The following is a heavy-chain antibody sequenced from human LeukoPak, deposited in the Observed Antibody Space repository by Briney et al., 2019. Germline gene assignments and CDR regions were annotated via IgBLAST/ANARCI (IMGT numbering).Heavy chain of an antibody. V-gene: IGHV3-66*01. Sequence: GGSLRLSCAASGFTVSSNYMSWVRQAPGKGLEWVSVIYSGGSTYYADSVKGRFTISRDNSKNTLYLQMNSLRAEDTAVYYCAREDLLPYSSSSGAFDYWGQGTLVTVSS. J-gene: IGHJ4*02. CDR1: GFTVSSNY. CDR2: IYSGGST. D-gene: IGHD6-6*01. CDR3: AREDLLPYSSSSGAFDY.